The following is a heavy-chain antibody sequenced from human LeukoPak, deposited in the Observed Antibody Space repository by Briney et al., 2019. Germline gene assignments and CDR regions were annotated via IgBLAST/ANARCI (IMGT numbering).Heavy chain of an antibody. CDR1: GFTFDDYG. CDR3: VKDQAYCTGGNCYYYFYYLDV. D-gene: IGHD2-15*01. Sequence: GGSLRLSCEVSGFTFDDYGMNWVRQAPGKGLEWVSGINWNGDTTGYADSVKGRFTISRDNAKNSLYLQMNSLRAEDTAVYYCVKDQAYCTGGNCYYYFYYLDVWGRGTTVTVS. CDR2: INWNGDTT. J-gene: IGHJ6*03. V-gene: IGHV3-20*04.